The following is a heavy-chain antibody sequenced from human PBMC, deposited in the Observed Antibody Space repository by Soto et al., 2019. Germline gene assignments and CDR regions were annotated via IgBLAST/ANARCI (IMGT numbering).Heavy chain of an antibody. V-gene: IGHV1-69*01. CDR2: IIPIVETP. CDR3: ARLSRPNYYDTSGFFKDNWFDP. Sequence: QVQLVQCGAEVKKPGSSMKVSCKASGGTFNSYDINWVRQAPGQGLEWMGGIIPIVETPKYAQKFQGRVTITADESTNTVYMELSSLRSEDTAMYYCARLSRPNYYDTSGFFKDNWFDPWGQGTLVTVSS. J-gene: IGHJ5*02. CDR1: GGTFNSYD. D-gene: IGHD3-22*01.